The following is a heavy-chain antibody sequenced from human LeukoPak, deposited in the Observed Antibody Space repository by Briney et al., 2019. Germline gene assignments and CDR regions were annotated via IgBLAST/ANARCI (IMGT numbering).Heavy chain of an antibody. J-gene: IGHJ5*02. CDR2: INPNSGGT. CDR1: GYTFTGYY. D-gene: IGHD2-2*02. CDR3: AKGRGCSSTSCYTNWFDP. V-gene: IGHV1-2*02. Sequence: ASVKVSCKASGYTFTGYYMHWVRQAPGQGLEWMGLINPNSGGTNYAQKFQGRVTMTRDTSISTAYMELSRLRSDDTAVYYCAKGRGCSSTSCYTNWFDPWGQGTLVTVSS.